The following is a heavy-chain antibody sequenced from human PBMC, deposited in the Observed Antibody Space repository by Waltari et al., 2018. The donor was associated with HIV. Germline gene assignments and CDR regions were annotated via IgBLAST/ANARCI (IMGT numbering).Heavy chain of an antibody. CDR1: GFTFSNYE. CDR2: ISAGGTK. J-gene: IGHJ6*02. D-gene: IGHD6-19*01. CDR3: AKAVGDTSGRYWGGDV. V-gene: IGHV3-48*03. Sequence: EVQLVESGGGLVQPGGSLRLSCAGSGFTFSNYEMTWVRQAPGRGVDWISYISAGGTKYYADYVKGRFSISRDNAKNSLYRQMNSLRAEDTAVYYCAKAVGDTSGRYWGGDVWGQGTTVTVSS.